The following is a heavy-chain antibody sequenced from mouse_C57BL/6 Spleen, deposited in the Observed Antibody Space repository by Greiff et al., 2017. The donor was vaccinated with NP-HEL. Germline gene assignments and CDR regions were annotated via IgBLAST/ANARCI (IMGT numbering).Heavy chain of an antibody. V-gene: IGHV1-52*01. D-gene: IGHD4-1*01. CDR1: GYTFTSYW. CDR2: IDPSDSET. Sequence: QVQLQQPGAELVRPGSSVKLSCKASGYTFTSYWMHWVKQRPIQGLEWIGNIDPSDSETHYNQKFKDKATLTVDKSSSTAYMQLSSLTSEDSAVYYGAREDSTGSGFAYWGQGTLVTVSA. J-gene: IGHJ3*01. CDR3: AREDSTGSGFAY.